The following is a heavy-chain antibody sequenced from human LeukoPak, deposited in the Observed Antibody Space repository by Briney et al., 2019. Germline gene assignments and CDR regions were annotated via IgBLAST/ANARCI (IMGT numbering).Heavy chain of an antibody. V-gene: IGHV3-21*04. CDR1: GFTFSSYS. J-gene: IGHJ5*02. D-gene: IGHD3-16*02. Sequence: NPGGSLRLSCAASGFTFSSYSMNWVRQAPGKGLEWVSSISSSSSYIYYADSVKGRFTISRDNAKNSLYLQMDSLRAEDTAVYYCACNLGEQSLDWFDPWGQGTLVTVSS. CDR3: ACNLGEQSLDWFDP. CDR2: ISSSSSYI.